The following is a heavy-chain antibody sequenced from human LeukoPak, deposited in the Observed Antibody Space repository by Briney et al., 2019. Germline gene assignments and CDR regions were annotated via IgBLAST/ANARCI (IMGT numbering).Heavy chain of an antibody. CDR1: GYTFTGYY. J-gene: IGHJ6*03. CDR3: ARGIFWSGYYAPYYMDV. V-gene: IGHV1-2*02. D-gene: IGHD3-3*01. Sequence: ASVKVSCKASGYTFTGYYMHWVRQAPGQGLEWMGWINPNSGGTNYAQKFQGRVTMTRDTSISTAYTELSRLRSDDTAVYCCARGIFWSGYYAPYYMDVWGKGTTVTVSS. CDR2: INPNSGGT.